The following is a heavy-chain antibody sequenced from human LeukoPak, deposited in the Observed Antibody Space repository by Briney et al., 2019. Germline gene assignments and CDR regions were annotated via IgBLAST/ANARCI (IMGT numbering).Heavy chain of an antibody. J-gene: IGHJ4*02. D-gene: IGHD5-18*01. CDR2: ISAYNGNT. Sequence: ASVKVSCKASGYTFTSYGISWVRQAPGQGLEWMGWISAYNGNTNYEHKLQGRVTMTKDTSTSTRYIELRRLRADNTALYYSARRGYSYGTDYWGQRTLVTVS. CDR1: GYTFTSYG. V-gene: IGHV1-18*01. CDR3: ARRGYSYGTDY.